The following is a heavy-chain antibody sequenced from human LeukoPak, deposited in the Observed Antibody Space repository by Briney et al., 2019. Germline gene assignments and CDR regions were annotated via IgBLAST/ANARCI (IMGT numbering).Heavy chain of an antibody. J-gene: IGHJ4*02. CDR1: GFTFSSYA. Sequence: GGSLRLSCAASGFTFSSYAMHWVRQAPGKGLEWVAVISYDGSNKYYADSVKGRFTISRDNSKNTLYQQMNSLRAEDTAVYYCARWLYCSGGSCYSGGIDYWGQGTLVTVSS. D-gene: IGHD2-15*01. CDR2: ISYDGSNK. CDR3: ARWLYCSGGSCYSGGIDY. V-gene: IGHV3-30-3*01.